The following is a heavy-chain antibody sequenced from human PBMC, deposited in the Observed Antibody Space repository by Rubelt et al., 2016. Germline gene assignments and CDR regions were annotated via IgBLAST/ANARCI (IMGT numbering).Heavy chain of an antibody. CDR1: GYTFTDSY. Sequence: QVQLVQSGAEMKKPGASVKVSCKTSGYTFTDSYIHWVRQAPGQGLEWMGWINPNTGATNYAQKFYGRVTMTRDTSINTAYMGVSRLGYDDTALYFCVKEDCGGDCSTFDFWGQGTRVTVSS. CDR3: VKEDCGGDCSTFDF. CDR2: INPNTGAT. V-gene: IGHV1-2*02. D-gene: IGHD2-21*02. J-gene: IGHJ4*02.